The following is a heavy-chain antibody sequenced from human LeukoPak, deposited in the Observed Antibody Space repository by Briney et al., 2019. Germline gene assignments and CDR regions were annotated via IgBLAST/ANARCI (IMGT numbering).Heavy chain of an antibody. CDR3: VVSLALYAFDI. J-gene: IGHJ3*02. CDR1: GGSISSYY. V-gene: IGHV4-59*12. D-gene: IGHD3-22*01. Sequence: SETLSLTCTVSGGSISSYYWSWIRQPPGKGLEWIGYIYYSGSTNYNPSLKSRVTMSVGTSKNQFSLKLSSVTAADTAVYYCVVSLALYAFDIWGQGTMVTVSS. CDR2: IYYSGST.